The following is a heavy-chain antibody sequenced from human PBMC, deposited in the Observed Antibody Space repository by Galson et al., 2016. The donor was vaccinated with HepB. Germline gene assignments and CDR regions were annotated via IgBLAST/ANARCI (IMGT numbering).Heavy chain of an antibody. V-gene: IGHV3-33*01. Sequence: SLRLSCAASGFNFISYGMHWVRQAPGKGLEWVAVTWFDGNYKDYAESVKGRITVSRDNTKNTLSLQLDSLRAGDTAVYHCARSREYFGSGSYLDYWGQGTLVIVSS. D-gene: IGHD3-10*01. CDR1: GFNFISYG. CDR3: ARSREYFGSGSYLDY. CDR2: TWFDGNYK. J-gene: IGHJ4*02.